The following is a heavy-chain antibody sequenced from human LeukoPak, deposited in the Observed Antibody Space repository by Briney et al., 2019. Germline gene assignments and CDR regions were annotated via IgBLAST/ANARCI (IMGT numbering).Heavy chain of an antibody. Sequence: GALVKVSCKASGYTFTGYYMHWVRQAPGQGLEWMGWINPNSGGTNYAQKFQGRVTMTRDTSISTAYMELSRLRSDDTAVYYCARGYCSSTSCYPFFDYWGQGTLVTVSS. V-gene: IGHV1-2*02. CDR1: GYTFTGYY. J-gene: IGHJ4*02. CDR3: ARGYCSSTSCYPFFDY. CDR2: INPNSGGT. D-gene: IGHD2-2*01.